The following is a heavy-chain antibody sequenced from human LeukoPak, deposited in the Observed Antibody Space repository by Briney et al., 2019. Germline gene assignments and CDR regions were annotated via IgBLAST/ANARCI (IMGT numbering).Heavy chain of an antibody. D-gene: IGHD2-15*01. J-gene: IGHJ5*02. CDR2: ISAYNGNT. CDR3: ARGVRLGTPGLFWFDP. Sequence: GASVKVSCKASGYTFTSYGISWVRQAPGQGLEWMGWISAYNGNTNYAQKLQGRVTMTTDTSTSTAYMELRSLRSDDTAVYYCARGVRLGTPGLFWFDPWGQGTLVTVSS. CDR1: GYTFTSYG. V-gene: IGHV1-18*01.